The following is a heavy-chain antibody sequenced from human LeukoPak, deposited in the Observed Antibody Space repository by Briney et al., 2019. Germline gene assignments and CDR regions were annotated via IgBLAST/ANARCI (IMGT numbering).Heavy chain of an antibody. CDR3: AGRVTGYSSGYVY. CDR2: ISGSAHKI. Sequence: GGSLSLSCVASGITFSNYAVSWVRQAPEKGLDWVSVISGSAHKIRYADSVKGRFTISRDNSENIVYLQMNNLRAEDTAVYYCAGRVTGYSSGYVYWGQGTLVTVSS. CDR1: GITFSNYA. D-gene: IGHD5-18*01. J-gene: IGHJ4*02. V-gene: IGHV3-23*01.